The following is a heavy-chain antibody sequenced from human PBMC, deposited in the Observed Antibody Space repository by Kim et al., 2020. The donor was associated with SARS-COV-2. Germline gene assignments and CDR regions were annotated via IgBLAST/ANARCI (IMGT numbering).Heavy chain of an antibody. V-gene: IGHV4-61*01. CDR3: ARVYNPAKDYYDSSGPSPHWFDP. J-gene: IGHJ5*02. CDR2: IYYSGST. D-gene: IGHD3-22*01. Sequence: SETLSLTCTVSGGSVSSGSYYWSWIRQPPGKGLEWIGYIYYSGSTNYNPSLKSRVTISVDTSKNQFSLKLSSVTAADTAVYYCARVYNPAKDYYDSSGPSPHWFDPWGQGTLVTVSS. CDR1: GGSVSSGSYY.